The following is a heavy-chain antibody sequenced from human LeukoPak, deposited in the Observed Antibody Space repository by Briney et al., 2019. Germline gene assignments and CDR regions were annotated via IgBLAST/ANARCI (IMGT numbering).Heavy chain of an antibody. CDR2: INHSGST. CDR1: GGSFSGYD. CDR3: ARSTTVTPSDAFDI. J-gene: IGHJ3*02. D-gene: IGHD4-17*01. Sequence: SETLSLTCAVYGGSFSGYDWSWIRQPPGKGLEWIGEINHSGSTNYNPSLKSRVTISVDTSKNQFSLKLSSVTAADTAVYYCARSTTVTPSDAFDIWGQGTMVTVSS. V-gene: IGHV4-34*01.